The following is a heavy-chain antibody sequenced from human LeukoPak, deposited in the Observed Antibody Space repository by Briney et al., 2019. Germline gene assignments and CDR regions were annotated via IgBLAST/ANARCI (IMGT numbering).Heavy chain of an antibody. V-gene: IGHV4-38-2*02. Sequence: SETLSLTCTVSGYSISSGYHWGWIRQPPGKGLEWIGSIYHSGSTYYNPSLKSRVTISVDTSKNQFSLKLNSVTAADTAVYYCARDGSLDSSGSFDYWGQGTLVTVSS. D-gene: IGHD3-22*01. CDR3: ARDGSLDSSGSFDY. J-gene: IGHJ4*02. CDR2: IYHSGST. CDR1: GYSISSGYH.